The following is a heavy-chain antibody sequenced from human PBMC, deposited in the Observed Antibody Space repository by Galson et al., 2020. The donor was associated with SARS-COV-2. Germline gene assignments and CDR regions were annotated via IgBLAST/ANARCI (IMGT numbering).Heavy chain of an antibody. CDR1: GFSLSTSGVG. CDR2: IYWDDDK. CDR3: ARTYYDILTGYREFDY. J-gene: IGHJ4*02. D-gene: IGHD3-9*01. Sequence: SGPTLVKPTQTLTLTCTFSGFSLSTSGVGVGWIRQPPGKALEWLALIYWDDDKRYSPSLKSRLTITKDTSKNQVVLTMTNMDPVDTATYYCARTYYDILTGYREFDYWGQGTLVTVSS. V-gene: IGHV2-5*02.